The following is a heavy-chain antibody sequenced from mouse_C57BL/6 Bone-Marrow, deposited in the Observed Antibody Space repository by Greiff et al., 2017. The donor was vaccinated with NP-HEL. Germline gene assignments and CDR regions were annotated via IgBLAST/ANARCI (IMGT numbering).Heavy chain of an antibody. Sequence: QVQLQQPGAELVKPGASVKLSCKASGYTFTSYWMQWVKQRPGQGLEWIGEIDPSDSYTNYNQKFKGKATLTVDTSSSTAYMQLSSLTSEDSAVYYGARQGRYYYGSRRAMDYWGQGTSVTVSS. V-gene: IGHV1-50*01. CDR2: IDPSDSYT. D-gene: IGHD1-1*01. J-gene: IGHJ4*01. CDR1: GYTFTSYW. CDR3: ARQGRYYYGSRRAMDY.